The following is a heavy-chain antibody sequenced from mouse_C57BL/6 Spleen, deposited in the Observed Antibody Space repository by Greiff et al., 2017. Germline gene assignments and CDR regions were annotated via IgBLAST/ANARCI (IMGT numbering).Heavy chain of an antibody. V-gene: IGHV5-6*01. J-gene: IGHJ2*01. CDR3: ARHNYYGSSPFDY. Sequence: EVQVVESGGDLVKPGGSLKLSCAASGFTFSSYGMSWVRQTPDKRLEWVATISRGGSYTYYPDRVKGRFTISRDNAKNTLYLQMSSLKSEDTAMYYCARHNYYGSSPFDYWGQGTTLTVSS. CDR2: ISRGGSYT. CDR1: GFTFSSYG. D-gene: IGHD1-1*01.